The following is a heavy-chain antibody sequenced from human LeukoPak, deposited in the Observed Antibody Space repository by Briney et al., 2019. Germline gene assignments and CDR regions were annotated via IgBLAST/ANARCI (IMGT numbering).Heavy chain of an antibody. D-gene: IGHD6-13*01. Sequence: SEILSLTCAVYGGSFSGYYWSWIRQPPGKGLEWIGEINHSGSTNYNPSLKSRVTISVDTSKNQFSLKLSSVTAADTAVYYCARGYGIAAAGMQWYFDLWGRGTLVTVSS. CDR3: ARGYGIAAAGMQWYFDL. CDR1: GGSFSGYY. J-gene: IGHJ2*01. CDR2: INHSGST. V-gene: IGHV4-34*01.